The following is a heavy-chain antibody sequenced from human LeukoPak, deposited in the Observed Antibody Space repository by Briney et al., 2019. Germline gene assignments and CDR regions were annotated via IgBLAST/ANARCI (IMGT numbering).Heavy chain of an antibody. CDR2: ISPSGGST. CDR1: GYTFTSNY. Sequence: ASVKVSCKAFGYTFTSNYMHWVRQAPGQGPEWMGVISPSGGSTTYAQKFQGRVTLTRDMSTSTDYLELSSLRSEDTAVYYCARDSGYSGYDSHWGQGTLVTVSS. CDR3: ARDSGYSGYDSH. V-gene: IGHV1-46*01. J-gene: IGHJ4*02. D-gene: IGHD5-12*01.